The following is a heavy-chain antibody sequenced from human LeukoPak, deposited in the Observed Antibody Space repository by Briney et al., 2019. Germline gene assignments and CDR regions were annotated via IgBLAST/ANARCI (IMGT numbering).Heavy chain of an antibody. CDR2: ISNNFNYI. CDR3: ARRNSDYGGGWYFNDY. J-gene: IGHJ4*02. Sequence: PGGSLRLSCAPSGFPFSIYAMICVRRAPGGGLEWVLSISNNFNYIHYADSVKGRFTISRDNAKNSLYLQMSSLRAEDTAVYYCARRNSDYGGGWYFNDYWGQGTLVTVSS. D-gene: IGHD6-13*01. V-gene: IGHV3-21*01. CDR1: GFPFSIYA.